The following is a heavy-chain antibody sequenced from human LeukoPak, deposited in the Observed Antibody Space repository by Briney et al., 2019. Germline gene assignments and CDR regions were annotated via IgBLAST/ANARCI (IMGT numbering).Heavy chain of an antibody. Sequence: ASVKVSRKASAYTFTSYDIHWVRQATGQGLEWMGWMNPNSGNTGYAQKFQGRVTMTRNTSISTAYMELSSLTSEDTAVYYCARVREVWWNPHDAFDIWGQGTRVTVSS. CDR3: ARVREVWWNPHDAFDI. V-gene: IGHV1-8*01. J-gene: IGHJ3*02. D-gene: IGHD2-21*01. CDR1: AYTFTSYD. CDR2: MNPNSGNT.